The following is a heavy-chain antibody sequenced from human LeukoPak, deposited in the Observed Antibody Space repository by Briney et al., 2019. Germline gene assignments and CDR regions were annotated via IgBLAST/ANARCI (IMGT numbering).Heavy chain of an antibody. J-gene: IGHJ4*02. V-gene: IGHV3-30*18. CDR2: ISSDGNSN. D-gene: IGHD6-13*01. CDR3: AKDGGAAGTFDY. CDR1: GFIFSSYA. Sequence: GGSLRLSCAASGFIFSSYAMQWVRQAPGRGLEWVAVISSDGNSNFYSNSVRGRFTISRDNSKNTVYLQMNTLKGEDTAVYYCAKDGGAAGTFDYWGQGTLATVSS.